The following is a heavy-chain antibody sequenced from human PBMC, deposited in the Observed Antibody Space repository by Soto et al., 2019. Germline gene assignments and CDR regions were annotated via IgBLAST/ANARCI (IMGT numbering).Heavy chain of an antibody. V-gene: IGHV1-2*02. CDR2: INPKFGDT. D-gene: IGHD3-10*01. CDR1: GYTFTAYY. CDR3: ARNMDYYYGPGSGNGHGV. J-gene: IGHJ6*01. Sequence: QVQLVQSGAEVKEPGDSVRVSCEASGYTFTAYYIHWVRQVPGQGLEWMGWINPKFGDTTYAQDFQGRVAMTRDMSISTVYMELSSLTSDDTAIYYCARNMDYYYGPGSGNGHGVWGQGTTVTVFS.